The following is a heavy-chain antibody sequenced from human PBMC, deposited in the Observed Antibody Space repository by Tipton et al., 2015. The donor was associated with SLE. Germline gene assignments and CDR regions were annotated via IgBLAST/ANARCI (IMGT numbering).Heavy chain of an antibody. CDR1: GGSFSGYY. D-gene: IGHD3-16*01. CDR3: AREGGP. V-gene: IGHV4-34*01. J-gene: IGHJ3*01. Sequence: TLSLTCAVYGGSFSGYYWSWIRQPPGKGLEWIGEINHSGSTNYNPSLKSRVTISVDTSKNQFSLKLSSVTAADTAVYYCAREGGPWGQGTMVTVSS. CDR2: INHSGST.